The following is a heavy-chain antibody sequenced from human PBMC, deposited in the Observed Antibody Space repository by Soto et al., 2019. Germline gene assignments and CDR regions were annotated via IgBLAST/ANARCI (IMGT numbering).Heavy chain of an antibody. CDR2: IIPIFGTA. D-gene: IGHD3-22*01. CDR3: ASYRYDESSGVPPNFDY. CDR1: GGTFSSYA. J-gene: IGHJ4*02. V-gene: IGHV1-69*05. Sequence: QVQLVQSGAEVKKPGSSVKVSCKASGGTFSSYAISWVRQAPGQGLEWMGGIIPIFGTANYAQKFQGRVTITPDESTSTAYMELSSLRSEDTAVYYCASYRYDESSGVPPNFDYWGQGTLVTVSS.